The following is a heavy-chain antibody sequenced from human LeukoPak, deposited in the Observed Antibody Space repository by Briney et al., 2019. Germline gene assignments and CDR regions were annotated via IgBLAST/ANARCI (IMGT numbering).Heavy chain of an antibody. Sequence: PSQTLSLTCTVSGGSISSGSYYWSWIRQPPGKGLEWIGYIYYSGSTNYNPSLKSRVTISVDTSKNQFSLKLSSVTGADTAVYYCARGFWEYNFDYWGQGTLVTVSS. D-gene: IGHD3-3*01. J-gene: IGHJ4*02. CDR2: IYYSGST. CDR3: ARGFWEYNFDY. V-gene: IGHV4-61*01. CDR1: GGSISSGSYY.